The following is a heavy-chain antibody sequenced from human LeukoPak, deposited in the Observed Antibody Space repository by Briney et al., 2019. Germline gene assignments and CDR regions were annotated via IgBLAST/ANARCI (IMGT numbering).Heavy chain of an antibody. Sequence: GASVKVSCKASGGTFSSYAISWVRQAPGQGLEWMGGIIPIFGTANYAQKFQGRVTITTDESTSTAYMGLSSLRSEDTAVYYCGYYYGSGSQYDYYYYYMDVWGKGTTVTVSS. J-gene: IGHJ6*03. CDR2: IIPIFGTA. D-gene: IGHD3-10*01. CDR1: GGTFSSYA. CDR3: GYYYGSGSQYDYYYYYMDV. V-gene: IGHV1-69*05.